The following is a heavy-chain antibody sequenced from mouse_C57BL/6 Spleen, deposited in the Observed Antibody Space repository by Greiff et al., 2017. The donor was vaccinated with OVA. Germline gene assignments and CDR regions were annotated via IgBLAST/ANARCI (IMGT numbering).Heavy chain of an antibody. J-gene: IGHJ1*03. CDR1: GFTFSDYG. V-gene: IGHV5-17*01. CDR3: ASYYGSSSYWYFDV. CDR2: ISSGSSTI. D-gene: IGHD1-1*01. Sequence: EVKLMESGGGLVKPGGSLKLSCAASGFTFSDYGMHWVRQAPEKGLEWVAYISSGSSTIYYADTVKGRFTISRDNAKNTLFLQMTSLRSEDTAMYYCASYYGSSSYWYFDVWGTGTTVTVSS.